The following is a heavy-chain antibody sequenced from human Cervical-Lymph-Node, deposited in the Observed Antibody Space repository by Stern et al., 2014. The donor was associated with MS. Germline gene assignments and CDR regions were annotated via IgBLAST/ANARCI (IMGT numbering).Heavy chain of an antibody. J-gene: IGHJ4*02. CDR2: INPKSGDT. V-gene: IGHV1-2*02. D-gene: IGHD3-22*01. Sequence: VQLVESGAEVKKPGASVKVSCKASGYTFTGYYMHWVRQAPGQGLEWMGWINPKSGDTKYAQKLQGRVTMTRDTSISTAYMELSRLRSDDTAMFYCYTYNYDTTGPDFDYWGQGTLVTVSS. CDR3: YTYNYDTTGPDFDY. CDR1: GYTFTGYY.